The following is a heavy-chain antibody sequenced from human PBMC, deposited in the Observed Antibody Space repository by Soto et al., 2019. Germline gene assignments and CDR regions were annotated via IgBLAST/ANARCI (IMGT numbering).Heavy chain of an antibody. Sequence: SPTLSLTCAISGDSVTSNSAAWNWSRQCASRGLEWLGRTYYRSKWYNDYAITVKSRIAINPDPSMNPFSLQLTSVTPEYTAVYYCARSRVGITGTTGYGIDVWGQGTTVTVSS. D-gene: IGHD1-7*01. CDR1: GDSVTSNSAA. V-gene: IGHV6-1*01. CDR3: ARSRVGITGTTGYGIDV. CDR2: TYYRSKWYN. J-gene: IGHJ6*02.